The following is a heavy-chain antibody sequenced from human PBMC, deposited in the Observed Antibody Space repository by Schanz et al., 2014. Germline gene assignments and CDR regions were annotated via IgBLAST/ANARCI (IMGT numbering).Heavy chain of an antibody. CDR1: GFTFSSYG. J-gene: IGHJ4*02. V-gene: IGHV3-33*01. CDR2: IWYDENNK. Sequence: QVQLVESGGGVVQPGRSLRLSCAASGFTFSSYGMHWVRQAPGKGLEWVAVIWYDENNKYYADSVKGRFTMSRDNSKNTLYLQMNSLRSEDTAVYSCARGIGGYGANNYFDYWGQGTLVTVSS. CDR3: ARGIGGYGANNYFDY. D-gene: IGHD5-12*01.